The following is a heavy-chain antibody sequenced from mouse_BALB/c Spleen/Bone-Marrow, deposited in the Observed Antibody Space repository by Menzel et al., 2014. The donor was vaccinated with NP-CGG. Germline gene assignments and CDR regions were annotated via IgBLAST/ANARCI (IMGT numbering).Heavy chain of an antibody. D-gene: IGHD4-1*01. CDR3: ARWGGTPYFDY. Sequence: EVQRVESGPELVKPGASVKMSCKASGYTFTSYLIHWVKQKPGQGLEWIGYITPHNDDTKYNEKFKGKATLTSDKSSSTAYMELSSLTSEDSAVYYCARWGGTPYFDYWGQGTTLTVSS. V-gene: IGHV1-14*01. CDR1: GYTFTSYL. J-gene: IGHJ2*01. CDR2: ITPHNDDT.